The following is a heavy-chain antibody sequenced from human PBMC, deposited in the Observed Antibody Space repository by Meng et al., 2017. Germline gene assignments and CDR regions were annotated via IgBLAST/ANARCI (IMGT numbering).Heavy chain of an antibody. J-gene: IGHJ4*02. CDR1: GYTFTSYA. CDR2: INAGNGNT. Sequence: ASVKVSCKASGYTFTSYAMHWVRQAPGQRLEWMGWINAGNGNTKYSQKFQGRVTITRDTSASTAYMELSSLRSEDTAVYYCARDWAVKGFYYFDYWGQGTLVTVSS. CDR3: ARDWAVKGFYYFDY. V-gene: IGHV1-3*01. D-gene: IGHD4-11*01.